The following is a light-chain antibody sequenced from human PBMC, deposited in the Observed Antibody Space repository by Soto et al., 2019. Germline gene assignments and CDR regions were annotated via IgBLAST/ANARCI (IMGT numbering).Light chain of an antibody. CDR1: QSISSW. CDR3: QQQGT. J-gene: IGKJ1*01. V-gene: IGKV1-5*01. CDR2: DAS. Sequence: DIQMTQSPSTLSASVGDRVTITCRASQSISSWLAWYQQKPGKAPKLLIYDASSLESGVPSRFSGSGSGTEFTLTISSLQPDDFATYYCQQQGTFGQGTKV.